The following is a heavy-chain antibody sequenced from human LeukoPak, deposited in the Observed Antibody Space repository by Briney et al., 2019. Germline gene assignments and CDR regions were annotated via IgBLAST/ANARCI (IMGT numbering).Heavy chain of an antibody. V-gene: IGHV4-4*07. CDR2: IYTSGST. J-gene: IGHJ5*02. D-gene: IGHD3-10*01. CDR1: GGSISSYY. CDR3: ARAWGSGSAPYNWFDP. Sequence: SETLSLTCTVSGGSISSYYWSWIRQPAGKGLEWIGRIYTSGSTNYNPSLKSRVTMSVDTSKNQFSLKLTSVTAADTAVYYCARAWGSGSAPYNWFDPWGQGTLVTVSS.